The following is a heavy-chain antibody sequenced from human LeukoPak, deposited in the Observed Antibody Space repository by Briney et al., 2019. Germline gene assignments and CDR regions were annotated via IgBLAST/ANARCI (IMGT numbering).Heavy chain of an antibody. J-gene: IGHJ4*02. CDR2: ISSSGGST. V-gene: IGHV3-23*01. CDR1: GFIFSGYA. D-gene: IGHD2-2*01. Sequence: PGGSLRLSCAASGFIFSGYAMSWVRQAPGKGLEWVSAISSSGGSTYYADSVRGRFTISRDNSKNTLNLQMGSLRAEDMAVYYCARGGGYCSRTGCYGIDYWGQGTLVTVSS. CDR3: ARGGGYCSRTGCYGIDY.